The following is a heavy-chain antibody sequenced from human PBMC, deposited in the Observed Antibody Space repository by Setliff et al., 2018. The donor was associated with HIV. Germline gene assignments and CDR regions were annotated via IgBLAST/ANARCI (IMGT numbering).Heavy chain of an antibody. CDR1: GYSISSGYY. Sequence: PSETLSLTCAVSGYSISSGYYWGWIRQPPGKGLEWIGSIYHTGSTYYKPSLKSRVTISVDTSKNQFSLRLSSVAAGDTAVYYCARNPCSGGSCPDAFDIWGQGTMVTVSS. D-gene: IGHD2-15*01. CDR3: ARNPCSGGSCPDAFDI. V-gene: IGHV4-38-2*01. CDR2: IYHTGST. J-gene: IGHJ3*02.